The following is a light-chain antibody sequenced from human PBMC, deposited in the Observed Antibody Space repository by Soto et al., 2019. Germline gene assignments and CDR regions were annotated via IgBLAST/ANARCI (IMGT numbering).Light chain of an antibody. J-gene: IGLJ2*01. Sequence: QSVLTQPPSASGSPGQSVTISCTGTSSDIGGNNYVSWYQQHPGKAPKLMIYEVTKRPSGVPDRFSGSMSGNTASLTVSGLQAEDEADYYCSSNGGSYSXVVXGGGTKLTVL. V-gene: IGLV2-8*01. CDR3: SSNGGSYSXVV. CDR1: SSDIGGNNY. CDR2: EVT.